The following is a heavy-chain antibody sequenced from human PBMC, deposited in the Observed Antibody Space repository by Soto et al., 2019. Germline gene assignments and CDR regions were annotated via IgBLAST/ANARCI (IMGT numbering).Heavy chain of an antibody. D-gene: IGHD6-19*01. CDR1: GGSFSGYY. V-gene: IGHV4-34*01. Sequence: QVQLQQWGAGLLKPSETLSLTCAVYGGSFSGYYWSWIRQPPGKGLEWIGEINHSGSTNYNPSLKSRVTLSVDTSKNQFSLKLSSVTAADTAVYYCARRYSSGWYVYWGQGTLVTVSS. CDR3: ARRYSSGWYVY. J-gene: IGHJ4*02. CDR2: INHSGST.